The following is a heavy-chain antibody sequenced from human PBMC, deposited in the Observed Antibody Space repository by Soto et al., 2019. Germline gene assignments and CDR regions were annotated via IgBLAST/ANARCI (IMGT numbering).Heavy chain of an antibody. D-gene: IGHD2-2*01. Sequence: SETLSLTCTVSGGSISSGGYYWSWIRQHPGKGLEWIGYIYYSGSTYYNPSLKSRVTMSVDTSKNQFSLKLSSVTAADTAVYYCARVRRLVGYYYYYMDVWGKGTTVTVSS. CDR1: GGSISSGGYY. J-gene: IGHJ6*03. CDR2: IYYSGST. CDR3: ARVRRLVGYYYYYMDV. V-gene: IGHV4-31*03.